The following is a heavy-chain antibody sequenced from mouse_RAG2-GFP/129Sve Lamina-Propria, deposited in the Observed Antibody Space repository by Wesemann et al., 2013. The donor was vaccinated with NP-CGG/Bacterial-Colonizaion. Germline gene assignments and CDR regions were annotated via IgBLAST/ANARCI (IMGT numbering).Heavy chain of an antibody. J-gene: IGHJ2*01. V-gene: IGHV1-15*01. D-gene: IGHD2-4*01. CDR2: IDPETGGT. Sequence: TFTDYEMHWVKQTPVHGLEWIGAIDPETGGTAYNQKFKGKAILTADKSSSTAYMQLSSLTSEDSAVYYCARGDYVRFDYWGQGTTLTVSS. CDR1: TFTDYE. CDR3: ARGDYVRFDY.